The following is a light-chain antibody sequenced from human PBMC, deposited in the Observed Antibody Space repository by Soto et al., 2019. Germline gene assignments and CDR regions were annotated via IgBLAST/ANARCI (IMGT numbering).Light chain of an antibody. CDR1: SSDVGGYKY. V-gene: IGLV2-14*01. CDR2: EVS. J-gene: IGLJ1*01. CDR3: FSYTSSTAYV. Sequence: QSALTQPASVSGSPGQSITISCTGTSSDVGGYKYVSWYQLHPGKAPKLMIYEVSNRPSGISNRFSASKSGNTASLTISGLQAADEDDYYCFSYTSSTAYVFGTGTKLTAL.